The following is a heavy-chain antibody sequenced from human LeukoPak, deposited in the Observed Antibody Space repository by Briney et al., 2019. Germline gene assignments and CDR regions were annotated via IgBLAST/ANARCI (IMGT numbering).Heavy chain of an antibody. CDR1: GLPFSDAW. D-gene: IGHD3-10*01. J-gene: IGHJ6*03. CDR3: SWIRGALGYYYMDV. Sequence: GGSLRLSCIVSGLPFSDAWVSWVRQAPGKGLEWVGRIKSKGSGGTADYGAPGKDRFTISRDDLENTVYLQMSSLKTEDTAVYYCSWIRGALGYYYMDVWGKGTPVTISS. CDR2: IKSKGSGGTA. V-gene: IGHV3-15*01.